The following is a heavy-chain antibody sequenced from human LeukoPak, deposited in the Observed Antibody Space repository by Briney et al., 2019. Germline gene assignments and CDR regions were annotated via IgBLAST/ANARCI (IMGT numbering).Heavy chain of an antibody. CDR1: GFTFSTYA. V-gene: IGHV3-23*01. CDR3: AKGTHYYDSSGYWGAFDI. CDR2: ISSTGGNT. J-gene: IGHJ3*02. D-gene: IGHD3-22*01. Sequence: GGSLRLSCAASGFTFSTYAMSWVRQAPGKGLEWVSGISSTGGNTYYADSVQGRFTISRDNSKNTLYLQMNSLRAEDTAVYYCAKGTHYYDSSGYWGAFDIWGQGTMVTVSS.